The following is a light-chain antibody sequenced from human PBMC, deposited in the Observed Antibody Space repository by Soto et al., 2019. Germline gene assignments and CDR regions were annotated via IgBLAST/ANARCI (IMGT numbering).Light chain of an antibody. J-gene: IGKJ1*01. CDR1: QNIHKY. V-gene: IGKV1-39*01. CDR3: QQSLVYPWT. CDR2: EAT. Sequence: DIQMTQSPSSLYASVGDRVTISGRSSQNIHKYLNWYQHRPGKAPSLLVYEATSLETGVSIKLSGSGSQTEFTLTINSLQPAEFATYDCQQSLVYPWTFGHG.